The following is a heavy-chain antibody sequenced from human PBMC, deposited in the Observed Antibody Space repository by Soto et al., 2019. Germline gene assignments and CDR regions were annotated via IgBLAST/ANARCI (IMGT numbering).Heavy chain of an antibody. V-gene: IGHV4-4*02. CDR2: VYHSGST. D-gene: IGHD4-4*01. CDR1: AGSISTSNW. J-gene: IGHJ4*02. Sequence: PSETLSLTCPVSAGSISTSNWWRWVRHPQGKGLEWIGEVYHSGSTNYNPSLTSRVTISVDTSKNPFSLKLSSVTAADTAVYYCARYSNVGYFDYWGQGTLVTVSS. CDR3: ARYSNVGYFDY.